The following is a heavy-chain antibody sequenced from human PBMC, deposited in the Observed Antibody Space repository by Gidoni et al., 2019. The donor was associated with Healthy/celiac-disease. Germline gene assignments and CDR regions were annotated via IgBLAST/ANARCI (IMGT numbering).Heavy chain of an antibody. CDR3: ARDEGAHPWYFDY. J-gene: IGHJ4*02. V-gene: IGHV3-21*01. CDR2: ISSSSSYI. CDR1: GFPFSSYS. Sequence: EVQLVESGGGLVKPGGSLSLSCAASGFPFSSYSMNWVRQAPGKGLEWVSSISSSSSYIYYADSVKGRFTISRDNAKNSLYLQMNSLRAEDTAVYYCARDEGAHPWYFDYWGQGTLVTVSS.